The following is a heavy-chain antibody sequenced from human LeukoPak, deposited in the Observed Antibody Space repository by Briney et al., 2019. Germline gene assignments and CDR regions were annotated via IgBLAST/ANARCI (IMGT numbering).Heavy chain of an antibody. Sequence: SEPLSLTCTVSGGPVSSGSYYWSWIRQPPGKGLEWIGYIYYSGSTNYNPSLKSRVTISVDTSKNQFSLKLSSVTAADTAVYYCARDRRGYSYGLYYYYGMDVWGKGTTVTVSS. CDR3: ARDRRGYSYGLYYYYGMDV. V-gene: IGHV4-61*01. D-gene: IGHD5-18*01. CDR2: IYYSGST. J-gene: IGHJ6*04. CDR1: GGPVSSGSYY.